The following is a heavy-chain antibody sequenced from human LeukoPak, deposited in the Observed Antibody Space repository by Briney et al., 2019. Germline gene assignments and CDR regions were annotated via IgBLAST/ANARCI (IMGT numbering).Heavy chain of an antibody. J-gene: IGHJ6*02. CDR3: ARGVSSWYYGMDV. CDR1: GYTFTTYG. D-gene: IGHD6-13*01. V-gene: IGHV1-18*01. CDR2: ISVYNDNT. Sequence: ASVKVSCKASGYTFTTYGINWVRQAPGQGLEWMGWISVYNDNTYYTQKLQGRVTMTTDTSTSTAYMELGSLISDDTAVYYCARGVSSWYYGMDVWGQGTTVIVPS.